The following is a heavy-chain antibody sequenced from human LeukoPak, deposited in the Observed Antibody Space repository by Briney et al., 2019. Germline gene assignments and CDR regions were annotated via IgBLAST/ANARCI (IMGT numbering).Heavy chain of an antibody. J-gene: IGHJ4*02. V-gene: IGHV1-69*05. CDR2: IIPISGTA. CDR3: ATLSIEERQQAPSVVDY. D-gene: IGHD6-13*01. CDR1: GGTFSSYA. Sequence: GASVKVSCKASGGTFSSYALSWVRQAPGQGLEWMGGIIPISGTASYAQKFQGRVTITTDESASTAYMEMSSLRSEDTAVYYCATLSIEERQQAPSVVDYWGQGTLITVSS.